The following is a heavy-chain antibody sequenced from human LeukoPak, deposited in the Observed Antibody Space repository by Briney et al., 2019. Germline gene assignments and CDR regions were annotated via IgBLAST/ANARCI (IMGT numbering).Heavy chain of an antibody. CDR3: ARFPYYDFWSGGYNWFDP. V-gene: IGHV1-18*01. Sequence: ASVKVSCKASGYTFTNYGISWVRQAPGQGLEWMGWISAYNGNTNYAQKLQGRVTMTTDTSTSTAYMELRSLRSDDTAVYYCARFPYYDFWSGGYNWFDPWGQGTLVTVSS. CDR1: GYTFTNYG. J-gene: IGHJ5*02. CDR2: ISAYNGNT. D-gene: IGHD3-3*01.